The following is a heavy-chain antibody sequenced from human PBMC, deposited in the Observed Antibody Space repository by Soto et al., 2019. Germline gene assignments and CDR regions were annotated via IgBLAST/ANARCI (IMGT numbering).Heavy chain of an antibody. J-gene: IGHJ5*02. V-gene: IGHV1-69*13. CDR1: GGTFSSYA. CDR2: IIPIFGTA. D-gene: IGHD3-22*01. CDR3: ARDRTLQTYYYESRGPHWFDP. Sequence: ASVKVSCKASGGTFSSYAISWVRQAPGQGLEWMGGIIPIFGTANYAQKFQGRVTITADESASTAYMELSSLRSEDTAVYYCARDRTLQTYYYESRGPHWFDPWGQGTLVTVSS.